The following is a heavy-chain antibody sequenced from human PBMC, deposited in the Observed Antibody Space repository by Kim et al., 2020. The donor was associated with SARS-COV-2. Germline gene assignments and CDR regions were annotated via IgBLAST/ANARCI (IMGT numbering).Heavy chain of an antibody. D-gene: IGHD1-26*01. CDR3: ARGERLDS. J-gene: IGHJ4*02. V-gene: IGHV1-8*01. CDR2: TSGST. Sequence: TSGSTGDAQKVQGRVTMSRDTSTNTAYMELNSLRVEDTAVYYCARGERLDSWGQGTLVTVSS.